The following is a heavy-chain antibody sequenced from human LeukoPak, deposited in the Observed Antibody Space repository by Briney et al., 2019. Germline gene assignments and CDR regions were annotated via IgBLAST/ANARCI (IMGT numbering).Heavy chain of an antibody. Sequence: PGGSLRLSCAASGFTFSSYEMNWVRQAPGKGLEWVSYISSSGSTTYYADSVKGRFTISRDNSKNTLYLQMNSLRAEDTAVYYCARGPPFYYDSSGYYPGWGQGTLVTVSS. J-gene: IGHJ4*02. CDR1: GFTFSSYE. V-gene: IGHV3-48*03. CDR3: ARGPPFYYDSSGYYPG. D-gene: IGHD3-22*01. CDR2: ISSSGSTT.